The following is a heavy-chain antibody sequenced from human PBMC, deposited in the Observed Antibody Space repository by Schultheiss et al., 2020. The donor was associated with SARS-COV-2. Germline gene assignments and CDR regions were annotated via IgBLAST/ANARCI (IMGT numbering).Heavy chain of an antibody. V-gene: IGHV3-23*01. Sequence: GGSLRLSCAASGFTFSSYAMSWVRQAPGKGLEWVSGIGWNSASIGYADSVKGRFTISRDNAKNSLYLQMNSLSAEDSAVYYCARIDSSGYYAYDYWGQGTLVTVSS. CDR3: ARIDSSGYYAYDY. CDR1: GFTFSSYA. CDR2: IGWNSASI. D-gene: IGHD3-22*01. J-gene: IGHJ4*02.